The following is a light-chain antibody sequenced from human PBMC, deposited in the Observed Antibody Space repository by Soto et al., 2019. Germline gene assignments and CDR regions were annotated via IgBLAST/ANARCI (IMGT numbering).Light chain of an antibody. CDR1: SSDVGGYNY. V-gene: IGLV2-23*02. Sequence: QSVLTQPASVSGSPGQSITISCTGTSSDVGGYNYVSWYQQHPGKAPKLMIYEVSKRPSGVSNRFSGSKSGNTASLTISGLLAEDEADYYCCSYAGSSTSYVFGTGTKVTVL. CDR2: EVS. J-gene: IGLJ1*01. CDR3: CSYAGSSTSYV.